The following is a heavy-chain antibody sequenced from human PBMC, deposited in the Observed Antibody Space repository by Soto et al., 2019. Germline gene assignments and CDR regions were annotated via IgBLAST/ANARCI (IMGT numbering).Heavy chain of an antibody. V-gene: IGHV4-34*01. CDR1: GGSFSGYY. Sequence: SETLSLTCAVYGGSFSGYYWSWIRQPPGKGLEWIGSIYYSGSTYYNPSLKSRVTISVDTSKNQFSLKLSSVTAADTAVYYCARLLKSKYYYGSGSLYYFDYWGQGTLVTVSS. D-gene: IGHD3-10*01. CDR2: IYYSGST. J-gene: IGHJ4*02. CDR3: ARLLKSKYYYGSGSLYYFDY.